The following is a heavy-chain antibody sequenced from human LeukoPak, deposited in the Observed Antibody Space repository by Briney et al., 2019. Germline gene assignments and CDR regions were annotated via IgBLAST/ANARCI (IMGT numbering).Heavy chain of an antibody. CDR3: ARRLSYTSAWYYFDY. CDR2: ISSSGDST. V-gene: IGHV3-23*01. Sequence: QPGGSLRLSCAASGFTFSSYAMSWVRQAPGKGLEWVSGISSSGDSTYYADSVKGRFTISRDNSKNTLYLQMNSLRAEDTAVYYCARRLSYTSAWYYFDYWGQGTLVTVSS. J-gene: IGHJ4*02. D-gene: IGHD6-19*01. CDR1: GFTFSSYA.